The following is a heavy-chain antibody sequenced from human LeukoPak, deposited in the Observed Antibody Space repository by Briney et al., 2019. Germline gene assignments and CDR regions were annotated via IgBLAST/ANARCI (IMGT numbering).Heavy chain of an antibody. CDR3: ARHTGSGLFILP. V-gene: IGHV4-39*01. CDR2: IYYSGST. CDR1: GGSISSSSYY. Sequence: SETLSLTCTVSGGSISSSSYYWGWIRQPPGKGLEWIGSIYYSGSTYYNPSLKSHVSISIDTSKNQFSLRLTSVTAADTDVYYCARHTGSGLFILPGGQGTLVTVSS. J-gene: IGHJ4*02. D-gene: IGHD3/OR15-3a*01.